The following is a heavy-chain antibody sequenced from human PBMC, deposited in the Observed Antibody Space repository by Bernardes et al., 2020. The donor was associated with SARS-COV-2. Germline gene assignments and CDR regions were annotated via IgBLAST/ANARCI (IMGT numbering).Heavy chain of an antibody. D-gene: IGHD2-2*02. J-gene: IGHJ4*02. V-gene: IGHV1-18*01. CDR3: ARDGEEYQLLYLHYLDY. Sequence: ASVKVSCKASGYTFTSYGISWVRQAPGQGLEWMGWISAYNGNTNYAQKRQGRVTMTTDTSTRTAYMELRSLRSDDTAVYYCARDGEEYQLLYLHYLDYWGQATLVTRSA. CDR1: GYTFTSYG. CDR2: ISAYNGNT.